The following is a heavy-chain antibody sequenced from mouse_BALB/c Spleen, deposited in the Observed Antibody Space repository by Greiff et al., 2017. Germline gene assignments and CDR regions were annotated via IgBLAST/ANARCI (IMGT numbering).Heavy chain of an antibody. V-gene: IGHV5-9-4*01. CDR1: GFTFSSYA. CDR2: ISSGGSYT. J-gene: IGHJ3*01. CDR3: ARDRGYYGSSRAWFAY. Sequence: EVQLVESGGGLVKPGGSLKLSCAASGFTFSSYAMSWVRQSPEKRLEWVAEISSGGSYTYYPDTVTGRFTISRDNAKNTLYLEMSSLRSEDTAMYYCARDRGYYGSSRAWFAYWGQGTLVTVSA. D-gene: IGHD1-1*01.